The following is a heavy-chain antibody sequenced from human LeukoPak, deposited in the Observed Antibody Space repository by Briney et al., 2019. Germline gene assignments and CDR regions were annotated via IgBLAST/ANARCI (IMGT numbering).Heavy chain of an antibody. D-gene: IGHD1-26*01. J-gene: IGHJ4*02. Sequence: ASVKVSCKASGYTITGYYMDWVRQAPGQGLEWMGWINPNSGGTNYAQKFQGRVTMTRDTSISTAHMELSRLRSDDTAVYYCAIGIVGATSYWGQGTLVTVSS. CDR2: INPNSGGT. CDR1: GYTITGYY. V-gene: IGHV1-2*02. CDR3: AIGIVGATSY.